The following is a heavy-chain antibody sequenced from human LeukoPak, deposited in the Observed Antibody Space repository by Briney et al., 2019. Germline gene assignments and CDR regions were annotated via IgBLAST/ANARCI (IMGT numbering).Heavy chain of an antibody. Sequence: GGSLRLFCAASGFTFSSYSMSWVRQAPGKGLEWVSAISGSGGSTYYADSVKGRFTISRDNSKNTLYLQMNSLRAEDTAVYYCAKVGGILTPLDYWGQGTLVTVSS. V-gene: IGHV3-23*01. CDR3: AKVGGILTPLDY. D-gene: IGHD3-9*01. CDR2: ISGSGGST. J-gene: IGHJ4*02. CDR1: GFTFSSYS.